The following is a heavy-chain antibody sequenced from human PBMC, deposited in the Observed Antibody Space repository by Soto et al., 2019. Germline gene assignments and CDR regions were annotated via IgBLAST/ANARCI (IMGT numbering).Heavy chain of an antibody. CDR3: ARLGTAGIAARDY. J-gene: IGHJ4*02. V-gene: IGHV4-39*01. CDR1: GGSISSSSYY. Sequence: PSETLSLTCTVSGGSISSSSYYWGWIRQPPGKGLEWIGSIYYSGSTYYNPSLKSRVTISVDTSKNQFSLKLSSVTAADTAVYYCARLGTAGIAARDYWGQGTLVTVST. CDR2: IYYSGST. D-gene: IGHD6-25*01.